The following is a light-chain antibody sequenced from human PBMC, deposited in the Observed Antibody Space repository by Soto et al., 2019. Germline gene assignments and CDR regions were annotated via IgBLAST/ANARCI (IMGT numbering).Light chain of an antibody. Sequence: EIVLTQSPGTPSLSPGESATLACRASQSVSSTYLAWYQQKSGQAPRLLIYGESSRAAGIPDRFSGSGSGTDFTLTISIQAPEDYAVYYYQLYWVSPRFTFGPGNKVDS. J-gene: IGKJ3*01. V-gene: IGKV3-20*01. CDR3: QLYWVSPRFT. CDR1: QSVSSTY. CDR2: GES.